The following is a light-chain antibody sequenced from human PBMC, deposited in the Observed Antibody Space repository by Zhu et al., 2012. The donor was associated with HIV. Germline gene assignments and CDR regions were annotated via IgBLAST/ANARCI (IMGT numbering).Light chain of an antibody. J-gene: IGKJ4*01. V-gene: IGKV1-9*01. CDR3: QQFKDYPLT. CDR2: AAS. Sequence: DIQLTQSPSFLSASVGDRVTITCRASQGVSSYLVWYQQKPGKAPNLLIYAASTLQSGVPSRFSGSGSGTDFTLIISSLQPEDFATYYCQQFKDYPLTFGGGPRWRSN. CDR1: QGVSSY.